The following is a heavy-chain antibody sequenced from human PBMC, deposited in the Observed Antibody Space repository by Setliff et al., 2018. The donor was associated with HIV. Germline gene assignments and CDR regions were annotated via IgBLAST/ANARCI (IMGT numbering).Heavy chain of an antibody. CDR1: GYSISSGYY. V-gene: IGHV4-38-2*02. CDR2: IYHSGST. CDR3: ARDTPSYYYDSSGFDAFDT. D-gene: IGHD3-22*01. J-gene: IGHJ3*02. Sequence: SETLSLTCTVSGYSISSGYYWGWIRQPPGKGLEWIGSIYHSGSTYYNPSLKSRVTISVDTSKNQFFLKLSSVTAADTAVYYCARDTPSYYYDSSGFDAFDTWGQGTMVTVSS.